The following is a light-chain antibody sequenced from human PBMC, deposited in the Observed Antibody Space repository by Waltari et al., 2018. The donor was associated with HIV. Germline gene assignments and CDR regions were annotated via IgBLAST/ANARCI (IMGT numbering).Light chain of an antibody. CDR3: SSYTATKILV. CDR1: NRYIGTFNY. Sequence: QSALTPPASVSGSPGQSITISCTGTNRYIGTFNYVPWYQQQSGKAPRPLISEVNNRPSGVSNRFSGSKAGNTASLSISGLQAEDEGKYYCSSYTATKILVFGGGTDVTVL. V-gene: IGLV2-14*03. CDR2: EVN. J-gene: IGLJ2*01.